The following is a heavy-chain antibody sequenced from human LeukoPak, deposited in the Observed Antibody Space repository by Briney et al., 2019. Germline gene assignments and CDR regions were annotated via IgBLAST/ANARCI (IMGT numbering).Heavy chain of an antibody. D-gene: IGHD4-23*01. CDR2: ISYDGSNK. CDR3: ARDYGGSSPFDY. Sequence: GGSLRLSCAASGFTFSSYGMHWVRQAPGKGLEWVAVISYDGSNKYYADSVKGRFTISRDNSKNTLYLQMNSLRAEDTAVYYCARDYGGSSPFDYWGQGTLVTVSS. V-gene: IGHV3-30*03. J-gene: IGHJ4*02. CDR1: GFTFSSYG.